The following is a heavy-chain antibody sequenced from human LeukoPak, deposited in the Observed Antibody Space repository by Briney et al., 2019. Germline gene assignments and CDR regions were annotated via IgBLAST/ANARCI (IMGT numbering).Heavy chain of an antibody. Sequence: GGSLRLSCAASGFTFSSSWMSWVRQAPGRGLEWVANIKPDGSEKFHVDSVKGRFTISRDNSKSSLSLQMNSLRAEDTAVYYCARYGLTAALDFWGQGTLVTVSS. V-gene: IGHV3-7*01. CDR2: IKPDGSEK. D-gene: IGHD2-21*02. CDR1: GFTFSSSW. CDR3: ARYGLTAALDF. J-gene: IGHJ4*02.